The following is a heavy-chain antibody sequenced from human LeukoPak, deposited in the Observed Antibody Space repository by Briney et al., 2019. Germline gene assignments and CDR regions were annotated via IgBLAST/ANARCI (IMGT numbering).Heavy chain of an antibody. V-gene: IGHV3-48*03. Sequence: PGGSLRLSCAASGFTFSSYEMNWVRQAPGKGLEWVSYISSSGSTIYYADSVKGRFTISRDNSKNTLYLQMNSLRAEDTAVYYCAKTGRAYYYDSSDYWGQGTLVTVSS. CDR2: ISSSGSTI. D-gene: IGHD3-22*01. CDR1: GFTFSSYE. J-gene: IGHJ4*02. CDR3: AKTGRAYYYDSSDY.